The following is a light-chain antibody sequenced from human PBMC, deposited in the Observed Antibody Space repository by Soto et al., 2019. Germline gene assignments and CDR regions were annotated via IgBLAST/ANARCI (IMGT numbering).Light chain of an antibody. Sequence: DMVMTQSPDSLPVSLGERATINCKSSHTVLYIFNNKDYLTWYEQKPGQPPKLLIYWASTREFGVPDRFSGSGSGTDFTLTFICLQAEDVAVYYCQQYYSTPRTFGHGTKVDIK. CDR1: HTVLYIFNNKDY. CDR3: QQYYSTPRT. CDR2: WAS. J-gene: IGKJ1*01. V-gene: IGKV4-1*01.